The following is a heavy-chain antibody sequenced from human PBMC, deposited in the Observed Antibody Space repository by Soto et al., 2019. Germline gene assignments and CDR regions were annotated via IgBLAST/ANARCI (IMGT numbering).Heavy chain of an antibody. CDR3: AKDTSGWTENYFDS. Sequence: VLLLETGGDLVQPGGSLRLSCAASGFTFKHYGMSWVRQAPGKRLEWISGISGSGTDTYYADSVKGRFTISRDISQSTLFLQMNSLRAEDTAVYYCAKDTSGWTENYFDSWGQGTLVTVSS. CDR2: ISGSGTDT. CDR1: GFTFKHYG. V-gene: IGHV3-23*01. J-gene: IGHJ4*02. D-gene: IGHD6-19*01.